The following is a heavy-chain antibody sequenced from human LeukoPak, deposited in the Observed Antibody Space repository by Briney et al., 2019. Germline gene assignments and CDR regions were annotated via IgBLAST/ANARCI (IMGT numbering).Heavy chain of an antibody. CDR3: ARVNDGRDYYYYGMDV. Sequence: GGSLRLPCAASGFTFSSYGMHWVRQAPGKGLEWVAVIWYDGSNKYYADSVKGRFTISRDNSKNTLYLQMNSLRAEDTAVYYCARVNDGRDYYYYGMDVWGQGTTVTVSS. V-gene: IGHV3-33*01. CDR2: IWYDGSNK. J-gene: IGHJ6*02. CDR1: GFTFSSYG. D-gene: IGHD1-1*01.